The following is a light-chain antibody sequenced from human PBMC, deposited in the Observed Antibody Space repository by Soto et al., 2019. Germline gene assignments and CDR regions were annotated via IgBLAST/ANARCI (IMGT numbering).Light chain of an antibody. V-gene: IGKV1-8*01. Sequence: AIRMTQSPSSLSASTGDRVTITCRASQGISSYLAWYQQKPGKAPKLLIYAASTLPSGVPSRFSGSASGTDFTLTISCLQSEDFATYYCQQYYSYPRTFGQGTKVEIK. J-gene: IGKJ1*01. CDR2: AAS. CDR3: QQYYSYPRT. CDR1: QGISSY.